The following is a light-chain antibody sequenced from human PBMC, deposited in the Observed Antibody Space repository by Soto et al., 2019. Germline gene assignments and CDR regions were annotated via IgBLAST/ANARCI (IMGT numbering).Light chain of an antibody. Sequence: QSVLTQSSSASASLGSSVKLTCTLSSGHSSNIIAWHQQQPGKAPRCLMNLEGNGNWNKGSGVPDRFSGSSSGADRYLTISNLQSEDEADYSCEIWGTDYRIFGGGTKVTVL. J-gene: IGLJ2*01. V-gene: IGLV4-60*03. CDR1: SGHSSNI. CDR2: LEGNGNW. CDR3: EIWGTDYRI.